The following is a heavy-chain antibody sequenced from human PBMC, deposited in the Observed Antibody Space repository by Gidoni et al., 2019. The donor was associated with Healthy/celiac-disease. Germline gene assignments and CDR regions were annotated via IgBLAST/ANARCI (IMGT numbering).Heavy chain of an antibody. CDR1: GFTFSDYY. D-gene: IGHD4-4*01. Sequence: GFTFSDYYMSWIRQAPGKGLEWVSYISRSGSTIYYADSVKGRFTISRDNAKNSLYLQMNSLRAEDTAVYYCARDHARAAGEAVTSLLYYYYYYGMDVWGQGTTVTVSS. CDR2: ISRSGSTI. J-gene: IGHJ6*02. V-gene: IGHV3-11*01. CDR3: ARDHARAAGEAVTSLLYYYYYYGMDV.